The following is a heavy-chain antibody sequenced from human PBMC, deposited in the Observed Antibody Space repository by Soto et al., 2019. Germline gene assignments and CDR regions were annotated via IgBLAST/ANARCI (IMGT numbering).Heavy chain of an antibody. V-gene: IGHV3-74*01. CDR2: INSDGTIS. Sequence: GGSLRLSCAASGFTFDTYWMDWVRQAPGKGPEWLSGINSDGTISSYVDSVKGRFTISRDNARNTLSLQMNSLRADDTAVYYCARLSGDHSAFFSYGMDAWGQGTTVTVSS. J-gene: IGHJ6*02. CDR3: ARLSGDHSAFFSYGMDA. D-gene: IGHD2-21*01. CDR1: GFTFDTYW.